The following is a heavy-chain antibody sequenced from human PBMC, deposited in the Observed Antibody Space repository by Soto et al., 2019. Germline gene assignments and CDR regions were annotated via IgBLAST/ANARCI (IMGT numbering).Heavy chain of an antibody. CDR2: IYHSGNT. CDR3: ARVKLAGRGSFHD. CDR1: GYSITNGYY. V-gene: IGHV4-38-2*01. J-gene: IGHJ4*02. Sequence: SETLSLTCAVSGYSITNGYYWGWIRQPPGKGLEWIGSIYHSGNTYYDPSLKSRVTLSIDTSKNQFSLKLRSVTAADTAMYYCARVKLAGRGSFHDWGQGTLVTVSS. D-gene: IGHD3-3*02.